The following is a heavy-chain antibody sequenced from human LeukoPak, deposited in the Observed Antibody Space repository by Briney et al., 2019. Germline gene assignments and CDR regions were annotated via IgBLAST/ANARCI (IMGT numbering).Heavy chain of an antibody. D-gene: IGHD1-20*01. CDR1: GFTFSSYS. J-gene: IGHJ6*02. V-gene: IGHV3-21*04. Sequence: GGSLRLSCAASGFTFSSYSMNWVRQAPGKGLEWVSSISSSSYIYYADSVKGRFTISRDNSKNTLYLQMNSLRAEDTAVYYCAKDQDNWNDEDNYYYGMDVWGQGTTVTVSS. CDR2: ISSSSYI. CDR3: AKDQDNWNDEDNYYYGMDV.